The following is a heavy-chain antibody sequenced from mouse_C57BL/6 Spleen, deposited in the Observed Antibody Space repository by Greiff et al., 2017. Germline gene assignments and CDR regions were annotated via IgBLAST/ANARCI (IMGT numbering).Heavy chain of an antibody. V-gene: IGHV1-4*01. Sequence: VKLVESGAELARPGASVKMSCKASGYTFTSYTMHWVKQRPGQGLEWIGYINPSSGYTKYNQKFKDKATLTADKSSSTAYMQLSSLTSEDSAVYYCARGDSFDYWGQGTTLTVSS. CDR1: GYTFTSYT. CDR2: INPSSGYT. CDR3: ARGDSFDY. D-gene: IGHD2-12*01. J-gene: IGHJ2*01.